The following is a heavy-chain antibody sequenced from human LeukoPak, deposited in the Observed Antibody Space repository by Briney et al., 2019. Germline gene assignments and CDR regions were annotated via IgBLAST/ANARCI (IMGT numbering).Heavy chain of an antibody. CDR1: GGSISSNSYY. D-gene: IGHD6-6*01. Sequence: SETLSLTCTVSGGSISSNSYYWGWIRQPPGKGLEWIGIIYYSGSTYYNPSLKSPATISVDTSKNQFSLNLSSVTAADTAVYYCARLFSSSSGWYFDLWGRGTLVTVSS. V-gene: IGHV4-39*01. CDR2: IYYSGST. J-gene: IGHJ2*01. CDR3: ARLFSSSSGWYFDL.